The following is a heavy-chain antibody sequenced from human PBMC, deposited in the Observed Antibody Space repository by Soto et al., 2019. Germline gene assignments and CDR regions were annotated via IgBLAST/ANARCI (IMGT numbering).Heavy chain of an antibody. Sequence: QVQLVQSGVEVKKPGASVKVSCEVSGYTFINYDMSWVRQAPGQGLEWMGWINTYNGNTKYVQNLQDRVTMTTDTSTSTAYMELRSLRSDDTAVYYCARTRRNMIVVLLDYWGQGTLVTVSS. CDR2: INTYNGNT. CDR1: GYTFINYD. V-gene: IGHV1-18*01. J-gene: IGHJ4*02. CDR3: ARTRRNMIVVLLDY. D-gene: IGHD3-22*01.